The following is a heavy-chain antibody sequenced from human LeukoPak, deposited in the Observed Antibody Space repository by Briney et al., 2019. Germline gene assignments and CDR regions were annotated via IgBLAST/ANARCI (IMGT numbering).Heavy chain of an antibody. CDR2: LYSDGNT. Sequence: GGSLRLSCAASGFTVITNDMTWVRPAPGKELEWVSVLYSDGNTKYADSVQGRFTISRDNSKNTLYLEMNSLSPDDTAVYYCARGVEPLAANTLAYWGQGTLVTVSS. CDR3: ARGVEPLAANTLAY. V-gene: IGHV3-53*01. CDR1: GFTVITND. J-gene: IGHJ4*02. D-gene: IGHD1-14*01.